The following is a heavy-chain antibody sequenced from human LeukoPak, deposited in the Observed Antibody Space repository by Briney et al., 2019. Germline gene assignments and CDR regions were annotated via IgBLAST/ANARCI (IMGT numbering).Heavy chain of an antibody. CDR3: ASLTTPSAYYYYMDV. D-gene: IGHD2-15*01. Sequence: ASVKVSCKASGYTFTGYYMHWVRQAPGQGLEWMGWINPNSGGTNYAQKFQGRVTMTRDTSISTAYMGLSRLRSDDTAVYYCASLTTPSAYYYYMDVWGKGTTVTVSS. J-gene: IGHJ6*03. CDR1: GYTFTGYY. CDR2: INPNSGGT. V-gene: IGHV1-2*02.